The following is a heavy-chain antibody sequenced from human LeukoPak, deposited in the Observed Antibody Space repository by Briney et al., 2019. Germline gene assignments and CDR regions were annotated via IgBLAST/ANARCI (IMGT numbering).Heavy chain of an antibody. CDR3: ARDHGGYDSSGYHNWFDP. Sequence: SETLSLTCTVSGGSISSHYWSWIRQPPGKGLEWIGYIYYSGSTNYNPSLKSRVTISVDTSMNQFSLKLSSVTAADTAVYYCARDHGGYDSSGYHNWFDPWGQGTLVTVYS. CDR2: IYYSGST. J-gene: IGHJ5*02. V-gene: IGHV4-59*11. D-gene: IGHD3-22*01. CDR1: GGSISSHY.